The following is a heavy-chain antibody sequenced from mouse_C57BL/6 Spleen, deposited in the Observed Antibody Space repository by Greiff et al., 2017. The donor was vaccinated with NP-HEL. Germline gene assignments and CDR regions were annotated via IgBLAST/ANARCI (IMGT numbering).Heavy chain of an antibody. CDR1: GYTFTDYY. CDR3: ARSIGWDD. J-gene: IGHJ2*01. D-gene: IGHD1-2*01. V-gene: IGHV1-26*01. Sequence: EVQLQQSGPELVKPGASVKISRKASGYTFTDYYMNWVKQSHGKSLEWIGDINPNNGGTSYNQKFKGKATLTVDKSSSTAYMELRSLTSEDSAVYYCARSIGWDDWGQGTTLTVSS. CDR2: INPNNGGT.